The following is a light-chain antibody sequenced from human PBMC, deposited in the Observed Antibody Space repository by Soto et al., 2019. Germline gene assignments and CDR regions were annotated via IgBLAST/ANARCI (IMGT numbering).Light chain of an antibody. Sequence: QSVLTQPPSASGTPGQRVTISCSGSSSNIGSNTVNWYQQLPGTAPKLLIHSNNQRPSGVPDRFSGSKSGTSASLAINGLQSEDEADYYCAAWDDSLNGYVFGTGTNVTVL. CDR2: SNN. J-gene: IGLJ1*01. V-gene: IGLV1-44*01. CDR3: AAWDDSLNGYV. CDR1: SSNIGSNT.